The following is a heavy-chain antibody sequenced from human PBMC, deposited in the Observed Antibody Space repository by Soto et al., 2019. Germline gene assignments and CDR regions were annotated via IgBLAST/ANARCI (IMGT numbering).Heavy chain of an antibody. J-gene: IGHJ4*02. CDR2: INNNGGST. CDR3: VNVPLSLRFYDS. CDR1: GFIFRNYA. Sequence: EVQLVESGGGLVQPGGSVRLSCSASGFIFRNYAMHWVRQAPGKGLECVSHINNNGGSTNYADSVKGRFTISRDNSKNTLYLQMSGLRDEDTAVYCCVNVPLSLRFYDSWGQRAPVTVSS. D-gene: IGHD3-16*01. V-gene: IGHV3-64D*08.